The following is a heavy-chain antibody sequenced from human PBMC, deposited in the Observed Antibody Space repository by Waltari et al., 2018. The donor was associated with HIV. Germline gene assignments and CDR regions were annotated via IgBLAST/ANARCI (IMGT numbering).Heavy chain of an antibody. CDR3: ARDVDVGATDY. V-gene: IGHV1-2*02. J-gene: IGHJ4*02. CDR2: INSYTGAT. Sequence: QVQLVQSGAEVKKPGASVKVSCKASGYTFTDYYGQWVRQAPGQGLEWMGWINSYTGATYYRQRFQGRVSMTRDTSINTAYMELRRLTSDDTATYYCARDVDVGATDYWGQGTLVTVSS. CDR1: GYTFTDYY. D-gene: IGHD1-26*01.